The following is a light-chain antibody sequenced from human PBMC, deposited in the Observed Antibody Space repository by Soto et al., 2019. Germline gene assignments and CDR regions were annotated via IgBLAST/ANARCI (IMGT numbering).Light chain of an antibody. CDR2: END. CDR3: GAWDSSLNVYV. CDR1: IFNVGNNY. J-gene: IGLJ1*01. V-gene: IGLV1-51*02. Sequence: QSVLTQPPSVSAAPEQEVPISCSGSIFNVGNNYVSWYQQLPGAAPKLLIFENDKRPSGTPDRFSGSKSATSATLGITELQTGDEADYYCGAWDSSLNVYVFGTGTKVTVL.